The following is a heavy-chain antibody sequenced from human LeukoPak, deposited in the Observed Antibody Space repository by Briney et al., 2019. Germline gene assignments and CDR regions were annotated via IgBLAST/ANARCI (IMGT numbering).Heavy chain of an antibody. CDR2: ISWNSASV. J-gene: IGHJ4*02. Sequence: GGSLRLSCEASGFTFDDYGMHWVRQAPGKGLEWVSTISWNSASVGYVDSVKGRFTISRDNAKKTLYLQMNSLRPEDTALYYCAKDYGYSSSWYDYWGQGTLVTASS. V-gene: IGHV3-9*01. CDR3: AKDYGYSSSWYDY. CDR1: GFTFDDYG. D-gene: IGHD6-13*01.